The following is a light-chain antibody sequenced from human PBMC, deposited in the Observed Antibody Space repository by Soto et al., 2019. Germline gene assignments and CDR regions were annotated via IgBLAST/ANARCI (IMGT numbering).Light chain of an antibody. CDR2: DVS. CDR3: SSYTSSSTLL. J-gene: IGLJ1*01. CDR1: SSAVGGYNY. Sequence: QSVLTQPASVSGSPGQSITISCTGTSSAVGGYNYVSWFQHHPGNVPKLMIFDVSNRPSGVSDRFSGSKSGNTASLTISGLQAEDEADYYCSSYTSSSTLLFGTGTKVTVL. V-gene: IGLV2-14*03.